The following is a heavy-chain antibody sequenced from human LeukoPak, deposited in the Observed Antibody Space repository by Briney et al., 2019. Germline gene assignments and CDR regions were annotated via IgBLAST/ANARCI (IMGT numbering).Heavy chain of an antibody. J-gene: IGHJ6*02. Sequence: PGGSLRLSCAASGFTFSDYYMSWIRQAPGKGLEWVSAISGSGSTTYYADSVKGRFTISRDNSKNSLYLQMNSLRAEDTAVYYCARSGYCSSTSCPYGMDVWGQGTTVTVSS. D-gene: IGHD2-2*01. CDR3: ARSGYCSSTSCPYGMDV. CDR2: ISGSGSTT. CDR1: GFTFSDYY. V-gene: IGHV3-11*01.